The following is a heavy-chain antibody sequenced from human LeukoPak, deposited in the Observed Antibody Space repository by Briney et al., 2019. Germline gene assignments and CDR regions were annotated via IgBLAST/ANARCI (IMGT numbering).Heavy chain of an antibody. CDR2: ISGSGGST. CDR1: GFTFSSYA. J-gene: IGHJ4*02. V-gene: IGHV3-23*01. CDR3: AKRYESSGFDY. Sequence: PGGSLRLSCAASGFTFSSYAMSWVRQAPGKGLGWVSTISGSGGSTYYADSVKGRFTISRDNSKNTLYLQVNSLRAEDTAVYYCAKRYESSGFDYWGQGTLVTVSS. D-gene: IGHD3-22*01.